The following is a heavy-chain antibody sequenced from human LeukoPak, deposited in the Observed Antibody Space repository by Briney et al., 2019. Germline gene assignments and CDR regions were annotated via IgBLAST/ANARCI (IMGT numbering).Heavy chain of an antibody. V-gene: IGHV5-51*01. CDR2: IYPGDSDT. J-gene: IGHJ4*02. D-gene: IGHD5-18*01. CDR1: GYSFTSYW. CDR3: ARQGVDTAMVTDYYFDY. Sequence: GESLKISCKGSGYSFTSYWIGWARQMPGKGLEWMGIIYPGDSDTRYSPSFQGQVTISAGKSISTAYLQWSSLKASDTAMYYCARQGVDTAMVTDYYFDYWGQGTLVTVSS.